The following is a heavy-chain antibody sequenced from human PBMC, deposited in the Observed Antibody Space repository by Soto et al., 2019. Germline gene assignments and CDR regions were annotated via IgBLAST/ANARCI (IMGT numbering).Heavy chain of an antibody. CDR1: GGSIRSYY. Sequence: SETLALTCTVSGGSIRSYYWSWIRQPPGKGLELIGYIYYSGRTNYNPSLKSRVTISVDTSKNQFSLKLSSVTAADTAVYYCAGGYEYYRYGMEVWGKGSKVTVSS. D-gene: IGHD5-12*01. V-gene: IGHV4-59*01. CDR3: AGGYEYYRYGMEV. J-gene: IGHJ6*04. CDR2: IYYSGRT.